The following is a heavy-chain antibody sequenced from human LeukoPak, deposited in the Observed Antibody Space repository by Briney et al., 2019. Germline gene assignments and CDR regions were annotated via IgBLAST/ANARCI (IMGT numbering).Heavy chain of an antibody. CDR3: AREGDIVVVPAATTFDY. Sequence: PSETLSLTCTVSGGSISSYYWSWIRQPAGKGLEWIGRIYTSGSTNYNPSLKSRVTMSVDTSKNQSSLKLSSVTAADTAVYYCAREGDIVVVPAATTFDYWGQGTLVTVSS. CDR2: IYTSGST. J-gene: IGHJ4*02. D-gene: IGHD2-2*01. CDR1: GGSISSYY. V-gene: IGHV4-4*07.